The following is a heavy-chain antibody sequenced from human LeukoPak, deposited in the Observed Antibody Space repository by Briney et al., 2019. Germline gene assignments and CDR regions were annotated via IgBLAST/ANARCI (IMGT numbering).Heavy chain of an antibody. V-gene: IGHV4-59*08. Sequence: SETLSLTCTVSGGSISSYYWSWIRQPPGKGLEWIGYIYYSGSTNYNPSLKSRVTISVDTSKNQFSLKLSSVTAADTAVYYCARGSYIAAAGTNYFDYWGQGTLVTVSS. J-gene: IGHJ4*02. CDR3: ARGSYIAAAGTNYFDY. CDR1: GGSISSYY. D-gene: IGHD6-13*01. CDR2: IYYSGST.